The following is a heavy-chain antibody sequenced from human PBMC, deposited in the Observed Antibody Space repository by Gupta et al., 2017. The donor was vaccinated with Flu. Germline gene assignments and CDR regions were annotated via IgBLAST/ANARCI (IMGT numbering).Heavy chain of an antibody. J-gene: IGHJ3*01. Sequence: ELQLLVSGGGLVMPGASLRLSCAASGFLFAPYFFTWFPPPPGKGLEWVSSISSSSSYIYYTDSVKGRFTISRDNAKNSLSLQLKSLRAEDTAVYYCVRHFSDRDAFDVWGQGTMVTVFS. D-gene: IGHD3-22*01. CDR2: ISSSSSYI. CDR1: GFLFAPYF. CDR3: VRHFSDRDAFDV. V-gene: IGHV3-21*02.